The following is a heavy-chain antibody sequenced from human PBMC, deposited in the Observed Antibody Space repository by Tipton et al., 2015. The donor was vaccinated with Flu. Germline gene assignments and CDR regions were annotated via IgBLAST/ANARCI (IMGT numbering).Heavy chain of an antibody. D-gene: IGHD1-14*01. CDR1: GGSITSGDYC. V-gene: IGHV4-31*03. CDR2: IYYSGSS. CDR3: ARGLGGNNPY. J-gene: IGHJ4*02. Sequence: TLSLTCTVSGGSITSGDYCWSWIRQHPGKGLEWIGNIYYSGSSDYSPSLKSRVTMSLDTSKNQLSLKLSSVKAADTAVYFCARGLGGNNPYWGRGTLVTVSS.